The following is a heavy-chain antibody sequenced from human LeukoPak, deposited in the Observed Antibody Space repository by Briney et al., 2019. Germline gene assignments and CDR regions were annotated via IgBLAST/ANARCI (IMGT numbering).Heavy chain of an antibody. J-gene: IGHJ6*03. D-gene: IGHD1-7*01. V-gene: IGHV4-39*01. CDR3: VRQNSDYYYYYLDV. CDR2: VYYSGTT. CDR1: GGSVSSSSSY. Sequence: PSETLSLTCTVSGGSVSSSSSYWAWIRQPPGRGLEWIGSVYYSGTTYYNTSLESRVTISEDTPRNRFSLMLSSVTAADTAVYYCVRQNSDYYYYYLDVWGEGTTVIVSS.